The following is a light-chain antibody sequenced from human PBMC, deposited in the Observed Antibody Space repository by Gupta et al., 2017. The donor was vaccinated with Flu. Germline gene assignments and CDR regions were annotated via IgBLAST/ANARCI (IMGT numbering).Light chain of an antibody. CDR3: QVLNLYLNT. CDR2: VVS. J-gene: IGKJ5*01. Sequence: PSFLSASVADRVTITCRASQAISNYLARSQQKPGKAPRLLIYVVSTSQSRVPSRFSGSGSVTEFTLRINSLLPEDFATYYFQVLNLYLNTFGQGTRMEIK. V-gene: IGKV1-9*01. CDR1: QAISNY.